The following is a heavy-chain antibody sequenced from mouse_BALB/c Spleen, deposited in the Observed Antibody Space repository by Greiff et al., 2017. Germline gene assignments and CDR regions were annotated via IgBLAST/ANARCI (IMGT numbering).Heavy chain of an antibody. CDR1: GFTFSSYA. CDR3: ARGITTVVRAMDY. Sequence: EVHLVESGGGLVKPGGSLKLSCAASGFTFSSYAMSWVRQTPEKRLEWVASISSGGSTYYPDSVKGRFTISRDNARNILYLQMSSLGSVDTAMYYCARGITTVVRAMDYWGQGTSVTVSS. D-gene: IGHD1-1*01. J-gene: IGHJ4*01. CDR2: ISSGGST. V-gene: IGHV5-6-5*01.